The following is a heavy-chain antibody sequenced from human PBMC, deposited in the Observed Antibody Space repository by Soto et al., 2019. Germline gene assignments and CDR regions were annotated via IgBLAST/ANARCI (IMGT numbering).Heavy chain of an antibody. CDR2: ISGSGGST. D-gene: IGHD3-3*01. J-gene: IGHJ4*02. CDR3: AKDKDCDFWSGSSYYFDY. Sequence: EVQLLESGGGLVQPGGSLRLSCAASGFTFSSYAMSWVRQAPGKGLEWVSAISGSGGSTYYADSVKGRFTISRDNSKNTLYLQMNSLRAEDTAVYYCAKDKDCDFWSGSSYYFDYCGQGTLVTVSS. V-gene: IGHV3-23*01. CDR1: GFTFSSYA.